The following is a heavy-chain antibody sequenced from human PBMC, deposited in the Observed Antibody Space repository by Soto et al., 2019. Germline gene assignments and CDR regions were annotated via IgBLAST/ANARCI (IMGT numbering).Heavy chain of an antibody. V-gene: IGHV4-59*01. D-gene: IGHD2-8*01. CDR1: GGSISGYY. CDR2: IYYSGGT. CDR3: ARGKDIILMTMDV. J-gene: IGHJ6*02. Sequence: ETLSLTCTVSGGSISGYYWSWIRQPPGKGLEYIGYIYYSGGTNYNPSLKSRVTISVGTSKNQFSLKLTSVTAADTAIYYCARGKDIILMTMDVWGQGTTVTVSS.